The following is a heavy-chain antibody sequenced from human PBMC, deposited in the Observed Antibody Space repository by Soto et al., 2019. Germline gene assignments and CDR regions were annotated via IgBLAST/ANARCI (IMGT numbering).Heavy chain of an antibody. D-gene: IGHD5-12*01. CDR2: ISSSSSYI. CDR3: ARVLYSGYDLSPHAFDI. CDR1: GFTFSSYS. Sequence: GGSLRLSCAASGFTFSSYSMNWVRQAPGKGLEWVSSISSSSSYIYYADSVKGRFTISRDNAKNSLYLQMNSLRAEDTAVYYCARVLYSGYDLSPHAFDIWGQGTMVTVSS. V-gene: IGHV3-21*01. J-gene: IGHJ3*02.